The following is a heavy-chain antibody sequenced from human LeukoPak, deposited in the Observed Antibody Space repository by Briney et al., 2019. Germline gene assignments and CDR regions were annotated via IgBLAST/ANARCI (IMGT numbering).Heavy chain of an antibody. Sequence: SETLSLTCGVSGGSISSYYWNWIRQPPGKGLEWIGYIYYSGSTNYNPSLKSRVTISVDTSKNQFSLKLSSVTAADTAVYFCARQLRGEAVAGHLQPFDYWGQGTLVTVSS. D-gene: IGHD6-19*01. J-gene: IGHJ4*02. CDR2: IYYSGST. CDR1: GGSISSYY. V-gene: IGHV4-59*08. CDR3: ARQLRGEAVAGHLQPFDY.